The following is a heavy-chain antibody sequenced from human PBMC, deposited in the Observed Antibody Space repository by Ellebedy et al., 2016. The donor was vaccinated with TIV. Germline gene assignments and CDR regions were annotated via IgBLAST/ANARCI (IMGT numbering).Heavy chain of an antibody. Sequence: GESLKISCAASGFTFSTYWMSWVRQAPGKGLEWVANIKADGGEKYYLDSVKGRFTISRDNAKNSLYLQMDSLRVEDTAVYFCARDYGGNSVYWGQGTLVTVSS. D-gene: IGHD4-23*01. J-gene: IGHJ4*02. CDR1: GFTFSTYW. CDR2: IKADGGEK. CDR3: ARDYGGNSVY. V-gene: IGHV3-7*03.